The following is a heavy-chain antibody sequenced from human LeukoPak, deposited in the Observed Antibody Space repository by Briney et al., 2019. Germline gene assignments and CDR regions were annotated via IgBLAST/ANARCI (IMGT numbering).Heavy chain of an antibody. CDR1: GFTFDDYA. D-gene: IGHD1-26*01. CDR3: AKDISWELQSHDGHFDY. V-gene: IGHV3-9*01. J-gene: IGHJ4*02. Sequence: PGGSLRLSCAASGFTFDDYAMHWVRQAPGKGLEWVSGISWNSGSIVYADSVKGRFTISRDNAKNSLYLQMNSLRAEDTALYYCAKDISWELQSHDGHFDYWGQGTLVTVSS. CDR2: ISWNSGSI.